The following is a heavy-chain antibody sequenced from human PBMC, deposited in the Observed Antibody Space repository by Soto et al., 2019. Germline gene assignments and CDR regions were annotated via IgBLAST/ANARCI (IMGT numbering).Heavy chain of an antibody. J-gene: IGHJ3*02. CDR2: IYYSGST. Sequence: SETLSLTCPFSGCTISSYYWSWIRQPPGKGLEWIGYIYYSGSTNYNPSLKSRVTISVDTSKNQFSLKLSSVTAADTAVYYCARDVTIFGVVTLIDIWGQGTMVTVSS. D-gene: IGHD3-3*01. CDR3: ARDVTIFGVVTLIDI. CDR1: GCTISSYY. V-gene: IGHV4-59*12.